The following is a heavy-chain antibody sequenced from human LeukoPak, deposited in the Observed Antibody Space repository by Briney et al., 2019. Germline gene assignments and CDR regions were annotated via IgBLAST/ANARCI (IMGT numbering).Heavy chain of an antibody. V-gene: IGHV4-59*01. Sequence: SQTLSLTCTVSGGSISSYYWNWIRQPPGKGLEWIGYIYYSGSTNYNPSLKSRVTISVDTSKNQFSLKLSSVTAADTAVYYCARGADSSGYYSILYFDYWGQGTLVTVSS. CDR2: IYYSGST. J-gene: IGHJ4*02. CDR1: GGSISSYY. CDR3: ARGADSSGYYSILYFDY. D-gene: IGHD3-22*01.